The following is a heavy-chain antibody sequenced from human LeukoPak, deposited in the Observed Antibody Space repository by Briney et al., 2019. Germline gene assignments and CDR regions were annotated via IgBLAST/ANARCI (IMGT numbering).Heavy chain of an antibody. V-gene: IGHV1-24*01. J-gene: IGHJ3*02. D-gene: IGHD6-13*01. CDR1: GHTLTELS. CDR3: ARVRSSSWSIINRFDAFDI. Sequence: ASVKVSCKISGHTLTELSIHWVRQAPGKGLEWMGGFDTQEGETIFAQNFQGRVTMTEDTSSDTAYMELSSLTSEDTAVYYCARVRSSSWSIINRFDAFDIWGQGTMVTVSS. CDR2: FDTQEGET.